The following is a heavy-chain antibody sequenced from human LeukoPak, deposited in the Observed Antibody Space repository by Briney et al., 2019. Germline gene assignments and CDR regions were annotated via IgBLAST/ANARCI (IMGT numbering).Heavy chain of an antibody. CDR3: ARDLILGRASDY. CDR2: ISSSSSYI. CDR1: GFTFSSYS. Sequence: GGSLRPSCAASGFTFSSYSMNWVRQTPGKGLEWVSSISSSSSYIYYADSVKGRFTISRDNAKNSLYLQMNSLRAEDTAVYYCARDLILGRASDYWGQGTLVTVSS. V-gene: IGHV3-21*01. D-gene: IGHD2-21*01. J-gene: IGHJ4*02.